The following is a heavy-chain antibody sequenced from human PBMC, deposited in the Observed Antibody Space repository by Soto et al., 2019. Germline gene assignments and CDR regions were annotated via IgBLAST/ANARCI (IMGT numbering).Heavy chain of an antibody. J-gene: IGHJ4*02. V-gene: IGHV2-5*02. D-gene: IGHD1-1*01. CDR1: GFSLTNGPMG. Sequence: QITLKESGPTLVEPTETLTLTCSFSGFSLTNGPMGVGWVRQPPGKALEWLAVIYWDDDKRYNPSLRSRLSITKDTTKKHVVLTMTYVEPQDTATYYCAHRLGGFTWNDGYFDYWGPGTLVTVSS. CDR3: AHRLGGFTWNDGYFDY. CDR2: IYWDDDK.